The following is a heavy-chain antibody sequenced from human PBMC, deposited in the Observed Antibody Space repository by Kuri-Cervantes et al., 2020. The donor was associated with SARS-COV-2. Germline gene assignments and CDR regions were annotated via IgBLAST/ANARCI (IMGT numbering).Heavy chain of an antibody. J-gene: IGHJ3*02. D-gene: IGHD6-6*01. CDR3: ARHRERAARPRKGAFDI. CDR2: IYYSGST. Sequence: SETLSLTCTVSGGSISSYYWSWIRQPPGKGLEWIGSIYYSGSTYYNPSLKSRVTISVDTSKNQFSLKLSSVTAADTAVYYCARHRERAARPRKGAFDIWGQGTMVTVSS. V-gene: IGHV4-59*08. CDR1: GGSISSYY.